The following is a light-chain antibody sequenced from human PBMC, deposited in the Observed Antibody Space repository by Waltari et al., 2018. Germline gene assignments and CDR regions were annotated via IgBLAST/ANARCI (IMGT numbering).Light chain of an antibody. CDR3: QQYNNWPIT. CDR2: RAS. V-gene: IGKV3-15*01. CDR1: PNINNL. J-gene: IGKJ5*01. Sequence: EVVLTQSPATLSVSPGERATLSCRASPNINNLLAWYQQKPGQAPRLLIYRASTRATDIPVRFSGSGSGTDFTLTISSLQSEDFAVYYCQQYNNWPITFGQGTRLEIK.